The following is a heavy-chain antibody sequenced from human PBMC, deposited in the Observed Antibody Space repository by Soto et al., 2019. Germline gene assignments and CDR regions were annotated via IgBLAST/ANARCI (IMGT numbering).Heavy chain of an antibody. CDR1: GFTFSIYA. J-gene: IGHJ6*02. D-gene: IGHD2-15*01. V-gene: IGHV3-30*04. CDR3: ARRDFYCRGRNCFSGDYAMDV. CDR2: ISFDGKKI. Sequence: QVQLVESGGGVVQPGSSRRLSCTASGFTFSIYAMHWVRQAPGKGLEWVSIISFDGKKIDYAGSVRGRFTISRDNSQNTLYLKMDSLRTEDTAVYYCARRDFYCRGRNCFSGDYAMDVWGQGTTVTVSS.